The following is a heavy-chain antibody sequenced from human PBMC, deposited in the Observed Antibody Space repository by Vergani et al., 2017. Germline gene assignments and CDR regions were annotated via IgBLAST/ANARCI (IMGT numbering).Heavy chain of an antibody. CDR3: ASVRMHCSSTSCRKGRMTCYYYYYMEV. D-gene: IGHD2-2*01. Sequence: QVQLVQSGAEVKKPGSSVKVSCKASGGTFSSYAISWVRQAPGQGLEWMGGIIPIFGTATYAQKFQGRVTLTADEAPRTAYMEVSSLGSEDTAGYYCASVRMHCSSTSCRKGRMTCYYYYYMEVWGKGTTVTVSS. J-gene: IGHJ6*03. CDR2: IIPIFGTA. CDR1: GGTFSSYA. V-gene: IGHV1-69*01.